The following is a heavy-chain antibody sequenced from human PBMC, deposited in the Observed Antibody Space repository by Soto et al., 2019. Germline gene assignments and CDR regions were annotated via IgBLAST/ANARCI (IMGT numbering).Heavy chain of an antibody. CDR1: GDSTTSINNY. V-gene: IGHV4-39*01. CDR3: TTVVIPGTRHMD. J-gene: IGHJ6*03. D-gene: IGHD2-21*01. Sequence: PSETLSLTCTVSGDSTTSINNYWGWIRQPPGMGLEWIANIYYDGSTFYNPSLKSRVAMSIDTSKNQFSLNLTSVTATDTAVYYCTTVVIPGTRHMD. CDR2: IYYDGST.